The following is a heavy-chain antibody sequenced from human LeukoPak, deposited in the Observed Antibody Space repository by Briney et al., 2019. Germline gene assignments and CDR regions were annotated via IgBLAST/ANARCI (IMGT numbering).Heavy chain of an antibody. CDR1: GFTFTSSA. V-gene: IGHV1-58*01. CDR2: IVVGSGNT. CDR3: AADLAGTTFEEGAFDI. D-gene: IGHD3-3*01. J-gene: IGHJ3*02. Sequence: SVKVSCKASGFTFTSSAVQWVRQARGQRLEWIGWIVVGSGNTNYAQKFQERVTITRDMSTSTAYMELSSLRSEGTAVYYCAADLAGTTFEEGAFDIWGQGTMVTVSS.